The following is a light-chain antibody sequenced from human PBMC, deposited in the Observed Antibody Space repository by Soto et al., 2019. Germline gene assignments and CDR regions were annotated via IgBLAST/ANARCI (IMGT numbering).Light chain of an antibody. CDR3: RQYDKWPLT. V-gene: IGKV3D-15*01. CDR1: HSVDSN. J-gene: IGKJ4*01. CDR2: GAS. Sequence: EIVMTQSPATLSVSPGEGATLSCRASHSVDSNLAWYQQKPGQAPRLLIFGASTRATGIPTRFSGGGSGTDFTLTISSLQSEDCGLYFCRQYDKWPLTFGGGTKVEIK.